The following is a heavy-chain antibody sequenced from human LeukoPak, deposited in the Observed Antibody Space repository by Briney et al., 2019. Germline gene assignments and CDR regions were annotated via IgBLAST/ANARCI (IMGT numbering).Heavy chain of an antibody. CDR2: IKQGGSDT. V-gene: IGHV3-7*03. CDR1: GFTFSSYW. CDR3: ATSGYSGYGIDY. D-gene: IGHD5-12*01. J-gene: IGHJ4*02. Sequence: PGGSLRLSCAVSGFTFSSYWMTWVRQAPGKGLEWVANIKQGGSDTYSVDSVKGRFTISRDNAKNSLYLEMNSLRVEDTAVYYCATSGYSGYGIDYWGQGTLVAVSS.